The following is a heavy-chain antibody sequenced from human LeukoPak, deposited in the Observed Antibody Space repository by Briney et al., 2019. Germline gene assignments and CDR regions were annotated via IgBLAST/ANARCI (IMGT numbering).Heavy chain of an antibody. V-gene: IGHV3-30-3*01. J-gene: IGHJ4*02. D-gene: IGHD2-2*01. CDR2: ISYDGSNK. CDR1: GFTFSSYA. CDR3: ARSTASRREFDY. Sequence: GGSLRLSCAASGFTFSSYAMHWVRQAPGKGLEWVAVISYDGSNKYYADSVKGRFTISRDNSKNTLYLQMYSLRAEDTAVYYCARSTASRREFDYWGQGTLVTVSS.